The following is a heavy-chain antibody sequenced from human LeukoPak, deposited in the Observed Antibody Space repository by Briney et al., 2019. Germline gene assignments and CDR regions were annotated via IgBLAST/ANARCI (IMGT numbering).Heavy chain of an antibody. J-gene: IGHJ4*02. CDR3: VKEGQTVPGNGYFDD. CDR1: GFKFSNYG. CDR2: ISGSGDST. Sequence: QSGGSLRLSCEASGFKFSNYGMSWVRLAPGQGLESVSAISGSGDSTFYIDSVKGRLTISRDNSRDTLYLRINSLRAEDTALYYCVKEGQTVPGNGYFDDWGQGTLVTVSS. V-gene: IGHV3-23*01. D-gene: IGHD6-19*01.